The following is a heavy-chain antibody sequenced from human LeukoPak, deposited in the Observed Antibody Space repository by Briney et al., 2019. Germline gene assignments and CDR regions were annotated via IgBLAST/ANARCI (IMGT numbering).Heavy chain of an antibody. CDR2: IYYSGST. CDR1: GGSISSYY. V-gene: IGHV4-59*01. J-gene: IGHJ4*02. CDR3: ARGSAMITFGGVIGYYFDY. D-gene: IGHD3-16*02. Sequence: PSETLSLTCTVSGGSISSYYWSWIRQPPGKGLEWIGYIYYSGSTNYNPSLKSRVTISVDTSKNQFSLKLSSVTAADTAVYYCARGSAMITFGGVIGYYFDYWGQGTLVTVSS.